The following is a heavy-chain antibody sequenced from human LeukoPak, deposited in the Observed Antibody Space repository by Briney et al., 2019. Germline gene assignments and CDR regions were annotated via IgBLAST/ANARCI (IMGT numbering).Heavy chain of an antibody. CDR3: ARLSGSPSKFDY. CDR2: IYYSGST. CDR1: GGSISSSSYY. V-gene: IGHV4-61*05. Sequence: SETLSLTCTVSGGSISSSSYYWGWIRQPPGKGLEWIGYIYYSGSTNYNPSLKSRVTISVDTSKNQFSLKLSSATAADTAVYYCARLSGSPSKFDYWGQGTLVTVFS. D-gene: IGHD1-26*01. J-gene: IGHJ4*02.